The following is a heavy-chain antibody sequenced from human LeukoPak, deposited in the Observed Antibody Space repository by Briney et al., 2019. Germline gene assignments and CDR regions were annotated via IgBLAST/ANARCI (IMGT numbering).Heavy chain of an antibody. CDR3: ATERTKTTSFDY. V-gene: IGHV1-69-2*01. J-gene: IGHJ4*02. CDR1: GYTFTDFY. CDR2: FDPEDGET. Sequence: ASVKISCKVSGYTFTDFYMHWVQQAPGKGLEWMGLFDPEDGETIYAEKFQGSVTITADTSTDTAYMELSSLRSEDTAVYYCATERTKTTSFDYWGEGTQVTVSP. D-gene: IGHD1-14*01.